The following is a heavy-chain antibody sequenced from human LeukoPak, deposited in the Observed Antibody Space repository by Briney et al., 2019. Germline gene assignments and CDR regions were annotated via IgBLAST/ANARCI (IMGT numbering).Heavy chain of an antibody. CDR2: IKSKTDGGTT. CDR3: TTHWRIPDYYYYYMDV. Sequence: GGSLRLSYAASGFTFSNAWMSWVRQAPGKGLEWVGRIKSKTDGGTTDYAAPVKGRFTISRDDSKNTLYLQMNSLKTEDTAVYYCTTHWRIPDYYYYYMDVWGKGTTVTVSS. V-gene: IGHV3-15*01. D-gene: IGHD2-15*01. J-gene: IGHJ6*03. CDR1: GFTFSNAW.